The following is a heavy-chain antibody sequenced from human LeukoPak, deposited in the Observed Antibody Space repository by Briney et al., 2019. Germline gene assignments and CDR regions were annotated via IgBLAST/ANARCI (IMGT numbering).Heavy chain of an antibody. CDR2: IVVGSGNT. CDR1: GFTFTNSA. J-gene: IGHJ4*02. CDR3: AAPGPDYGDYGGEYYFDF. D-gene: IGHD4-17*01. Sequence: SVKVSCKASGFTFTNSAVQWVRQARGQRLEWIGWIVVGSGNTNYAQKFQERVTIIRDMSTSTAYMELSSLRSEDTAVYYCAAPGPDYGDYGGEYYFDFWGQGTLVTVSS. V-gene: IGHV1-58*01.